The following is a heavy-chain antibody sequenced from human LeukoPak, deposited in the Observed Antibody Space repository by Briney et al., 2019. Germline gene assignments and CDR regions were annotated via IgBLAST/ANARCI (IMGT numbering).Heavy chain of an antibody. D-gene: IGHD1-26*01. CDR2: IYPGDSDT. J-gene: IGHJ4*02. V-gene: IGHV5-51*01. CDR3: ARWESADLSALGY. Sequence: RGASLQISCKGSGYNFTSYWIGWVRPLPGKGLEWMGIIYPGDSDTRYSPSFQGQVTISADKSISTAYLQWSSLKASDTAMYYCARWESADLSALGYWSQGTLVTVSS. CDR1: GYNFTSYW.